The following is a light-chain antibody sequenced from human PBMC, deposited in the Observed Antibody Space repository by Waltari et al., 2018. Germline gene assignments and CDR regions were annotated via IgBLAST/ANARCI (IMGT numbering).Light chain of an antibody. V-gene: IGKV3-11*01. Sequence: VLTQSPATLSLSPGERATLSCRASQSVDDYMAWYQQKPGPSPRLLIYDASNRATGIPIRFSGSGFGTDFTLTISSLEPDDFAHYYCQQRRNWPPTFGQGTKVEIK. CDR1: QSVDDY. CDR2: DAS. CDR3: QQRRNWPPT. J-gene: IGKJ1*01.